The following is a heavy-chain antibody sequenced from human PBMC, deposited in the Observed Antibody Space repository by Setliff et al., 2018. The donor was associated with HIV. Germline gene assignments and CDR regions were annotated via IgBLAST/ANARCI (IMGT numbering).Heavy chain of an antibody. Sequence: ASVKVSCQASGYTFTTYAMHWVRQAPGQRLEWMGWINAGNGNTKYSQKFQGRVTITRDTSASTAYMDLSGLRSEDTAVYYCARDNGYYYMDVWGKGTTVTVSS. CDR1: GYTFTTYA. CDR2: INAGNGNT. CDR3: ARDNGYYYMDV. V-gene: IGHV1-3*01. J-gene: IGHJ6*03.